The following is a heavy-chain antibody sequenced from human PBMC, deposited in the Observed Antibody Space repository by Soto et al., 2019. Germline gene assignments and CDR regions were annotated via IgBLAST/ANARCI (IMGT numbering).Heavy chain of an antibody. Sequence: QLQLQESGPGLVKPSETLSLTCTVSGGSISSSNYFWGWIRQPPGKGLEWIGSMYYSGSTYYNPSLKSRVTLSVDTSKNQSSLKLSSVTAADTAMYFCARHGERTIRSTNWLDPWGQGNLVTVSS. D-gene: IGHD4-17*01. V-gene: IGHV4-39*01. J-gene: IGHJ5*02. CDR2: MYYSGST. CDR3: ARHGERTIRSTNWLDP. CDR1: GGSISSSNYF.